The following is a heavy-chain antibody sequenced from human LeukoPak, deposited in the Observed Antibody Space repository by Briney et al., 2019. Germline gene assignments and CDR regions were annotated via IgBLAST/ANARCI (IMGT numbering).Heavy chain of an antibody. CDR2: ISSSSSYI. D-gene: IGHD1-26*01. J-gene: IGHJ3*02. Sequence: PGGSLRLSCAASGFTFSSYSMNWVRQAPGKGLEWVSSISSSSSYIYYVDSVKGRFTISRDNAKNSLYLQMNGLRAEDTAVYYCARDSGSYAWRAFDIWGQGTMVTVSS. CDR1: GFTFSSYS. V-gene: IGHV3-21*01. CDR3: ARDSGSYAWRAFDI.